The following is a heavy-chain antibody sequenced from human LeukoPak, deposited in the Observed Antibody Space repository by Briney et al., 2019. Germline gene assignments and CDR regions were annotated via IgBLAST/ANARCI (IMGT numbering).Heavy chain of an antibody. Sequence: GGSLRLSCAASGFTFSDYYMSWIRQAPGKGLEWVSSISSSGGTIYYADSVKGRFTISRDNAKNSLYLQMNSLRAEDTAVYYCARAGLIVVAHDAFDIWGQGTMVTVSS. CDR2: ISSSGGTI. D-gene: IGHD3-22*01. J-gene: IGHJ3*02. CDR3: ARAGLIVVAHDAFDI. CDR1: GFTFSDYY. V-gene: IGHV3-11*04.